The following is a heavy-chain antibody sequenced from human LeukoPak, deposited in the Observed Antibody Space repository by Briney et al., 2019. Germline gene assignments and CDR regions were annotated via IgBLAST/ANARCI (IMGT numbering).Heavy chain of an antibody. Sequence: SETLSLTCTVSGGSISSSSYYWGWIGQPPGQGLEWVGSIYYSRSTYYNPSRNSRITISVDTTKNQFFLKHSFVSDANAAEYFGARTVYSSSWYVPLFDYLVQGTLVTVSS. D-gene: IGHD6-13*01. J-gene: IGHJ4*02. CDR2: IYYSRST. CDR3: ARTVYSSSWYVPLFDY. CDR1: GGSISSSSYY. V-gene: IGHV4-39*01.